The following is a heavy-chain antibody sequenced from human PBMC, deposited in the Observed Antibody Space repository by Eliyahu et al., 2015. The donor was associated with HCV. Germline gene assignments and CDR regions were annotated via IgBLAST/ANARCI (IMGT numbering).Heavy chain of an antibody. J-gene: IGHJ4*02. Sequence: QVQLVQXGXEVKXPGXSVKXYXKXSGDIFSSYAISWVRQAPGQGLEWMARIIPLLDITNYAQKFQGRVTITADKSTSTAYMEVSSLRSEDAAMYYCARTDYGGNSLDYWGQGTLVTVSS. CDR2: IIPLLDIT. CDR3: ARTDYGGNSLDY. D-gene: IGHD4-23*01. CDR1: GDIFSSYA. V-gene: IGHV1-69*04.